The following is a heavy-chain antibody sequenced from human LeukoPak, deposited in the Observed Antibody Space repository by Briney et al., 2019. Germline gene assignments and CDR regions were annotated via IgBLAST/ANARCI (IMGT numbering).Heavy chain of an antibody. CDR3: ARSVSSSWYFDLDY. Sequence: GGSLRLSCAASGFTFSSYAMSWVRQAPGKGLEWVSAISGSGGSTYYADSVKGRFTISRDSAKNTLYLQMNSLRAEDTAVYYCARSVSSSWYFDLDYWGQGTLVTVPS. CDR1: GFTFSSYA. J-gene: IGHJ4*02. V-gene: IGHV3-23*01. D-gene: IGHD6-13*01. CDR2: ISGSGGST.